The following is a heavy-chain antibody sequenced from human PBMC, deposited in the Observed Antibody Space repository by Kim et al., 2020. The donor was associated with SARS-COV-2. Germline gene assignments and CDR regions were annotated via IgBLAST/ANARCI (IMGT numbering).Heavy chain of an antibody. CDR2: ISGYNGNT. CDR1: GYTFTSYG. D-gene: IGHD5-12*01. V-gene: IGHV1-18*04. CDR3: ARAPSAHSGYDYHY. J-gene: IGHJ4*02. Sequence: ASVKVSCKASGYTFTSYGICWVRQAPGQGLEWMGWISGYNGNTNYAQKLQGRVTMTTDTSTSTAYMDLRSLTSDDTAVYYCARAPSAHSGYDYHYWGQGTLVTVSS.